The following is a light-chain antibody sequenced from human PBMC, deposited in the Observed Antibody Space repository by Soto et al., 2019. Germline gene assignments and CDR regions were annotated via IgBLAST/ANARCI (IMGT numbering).Light chain of an antibody. J-gene: IGKJ4*01. CDR1: QSVLYSSNNKNY. CDR3: QQYYSTPHA. V-gene: IGKV4-1*01. Sequence: DIVMTQSPDSLAVSLGERATINCKSSQSVLYSSNNKNYLAWYQQKPGQHPKALIYWASTRDSGGPDRFSGSGSGADCTHTISSLQAEDVAVYYCQQYYSTPHACDGGTTVDIK. CDR2: WAS.